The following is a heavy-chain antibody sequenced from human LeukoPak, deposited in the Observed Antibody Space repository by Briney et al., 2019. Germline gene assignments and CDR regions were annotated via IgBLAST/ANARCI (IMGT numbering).Heavy chain of an antibody. D-gene: IGHD3-9*01. CDR3: AKEGDVTYYDILTGYYHFDY. V-gene: IGHV3-23*01. CDR1: GFTFSSYG. J-gene: IGHJ4*02. CDR2: ISGSGGST. Sequence: PGGSLRLSCAASGFTFSSYGMSWVRQAPGKGLEWVSAISGSGGSTYYADSVKGRFTISRDNSKNTLYLQMNSLRAEDTAVYYCAKEGDVTYYDILTGYYHFDYWGQGTLVTVSS.